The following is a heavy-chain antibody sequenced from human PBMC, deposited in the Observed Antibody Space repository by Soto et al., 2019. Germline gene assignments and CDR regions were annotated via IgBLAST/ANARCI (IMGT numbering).Heavy chain of an antibody. CDR1: GYTFTSYG. CDR3: ASSFTSSQWRYGMDV. Sequence: QVQLVQSGAEVKKPGASVKVSCKASGYTFTSYGISWVRQAPGQGLEWMGWISAYNGNTNYAQKLQGRVTMTTATPTSTAYMELRSLRSDDTAVYYCASSFTSSQWRYGMDVWGQGTTVTVSS. CDR2: ISAYNGNT. J-gene: IGHJ6*02. V-gene: IGHV1-18*01. D-gene: IGHD2-2*01.